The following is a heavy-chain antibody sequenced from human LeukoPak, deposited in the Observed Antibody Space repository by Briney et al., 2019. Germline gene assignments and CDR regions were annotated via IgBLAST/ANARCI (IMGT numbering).Heavy chain of an antibody. CDR2: INPSGGST. CDR3: ARGYYDSSGYYLAEYFQH. CDR1: GYTFTSYY. V-gene: IGHV1-46*01. Sequence: ASVKVSCKASGYTFTSYYMHWVRQAPGQGLEWMGIINPSGGSTGYAQKFQGRVTMTRDTSTSTVYMELSSLRSEDTAVYYCARGYYDSSGYYLAEYFQHWGQGTLVIVSS. D-gene: IGHD3-22*01. J-gene: IGHJ1*01.